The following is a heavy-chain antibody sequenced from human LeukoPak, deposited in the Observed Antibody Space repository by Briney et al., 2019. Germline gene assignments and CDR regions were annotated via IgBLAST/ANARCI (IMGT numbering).Heavy chain of an antibody. CDR1: GFTFSGSA. Sequence: QTGGSLRLSCAASGFTFSGSAMHWVRQASGKGLEWVGRIRSKANSYATAYAASGKGRFTISRDDSTNTAYLQMNSLKTEDTAVYYCTRHSYFSDSNAYYLFDYWGQGTLVTVSS. CDR3: TRHSYFSDSNAYYLFDY. D-gene: IGHD3-22*01. J-gene: IGHJ4*02. CDR2: IRSKANSYAT. V-gene: IGHV3-73*01.